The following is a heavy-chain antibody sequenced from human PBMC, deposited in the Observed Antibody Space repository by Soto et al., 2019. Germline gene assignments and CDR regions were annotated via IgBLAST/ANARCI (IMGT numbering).Heavy chain of an antibody. V-gene: IGHV1-3*05. CDR2: INAGNGNT. D-gene: IGHD2-21*02. CDR3: ARSIVVVTALDY. CDR1: GYTFTSYA. J-gene: IGHJ4*02. Sequence: QVQLVQSGAEEKKPGASVKGSCKASGYTFTSYAMHWVRQAPGQRLEWMGWINAGNGNTKYSQKFQGRVTITRDTSASTAYMELSSLRSEDTAVYYCARSIVVVTALDYWGQGTLVTVS.